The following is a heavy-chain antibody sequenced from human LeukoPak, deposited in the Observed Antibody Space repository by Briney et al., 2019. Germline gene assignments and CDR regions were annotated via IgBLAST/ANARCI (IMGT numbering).Heavy chain of an antibody. CDR3: ARGRSYGAY. Sequence: GGSLRLSCAASGFTFTRYWMHWVRHVPGKGRVWVSRVNPDGSRVTYGGSVKGRFTTSRDNAKNTLYLQMHSLRAEAMAVYYCARGRSYGAYWGQGILVTVSS. CDR2: VNPDGSRV. V-gene: IGHV3-74*01. CDR1: GFTFTRYW. D-gene: IGHD3-16*01. J-gene: IGHJ4*02.